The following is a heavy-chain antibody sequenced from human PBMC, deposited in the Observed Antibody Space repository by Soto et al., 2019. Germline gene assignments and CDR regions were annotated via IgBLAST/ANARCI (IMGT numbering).Heavy chain of an antibody. D-gene: IGHD1-26*01. J-gene: IGHJ4*02. CDR3: AHRYGGNYYRWYFDS. Sequence: ESCPTLVNPTQTLTVTCTFSGFSLSTSGAGVGWIRQSPGKAPEWLALISWKDEKRYNPGLKSRLTITKDTSKNQVVLTMTDLDPVDTATYFCAHRYGGNYYRWYFDSWGQGTLVTVYS. CDR2: ISWKDEK. V-gene: IGHV2-5*01. CDR1: GFSLSTSGAG.